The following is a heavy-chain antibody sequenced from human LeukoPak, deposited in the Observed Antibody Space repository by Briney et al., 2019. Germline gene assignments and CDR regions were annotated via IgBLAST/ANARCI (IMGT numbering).Heavy chain of an antibody. CDR3: GRSYEGFDY. D-gene: IGHD5-12*01. CDR1: GYSFTSYW. Sequence: ESLKISCKGSGYSFTSYWIGWVRQMPGKGLEWMGIIHPSDSVTRYSPSFQSQVTISADKSISTAYLQWSSLKASDTAIYYCGRSYEGFDYWGQGTLVTVSS. J-gene: IGHJ4*02. V-gene: IGHV5-51*01. CDR2: IHPSDSVT.